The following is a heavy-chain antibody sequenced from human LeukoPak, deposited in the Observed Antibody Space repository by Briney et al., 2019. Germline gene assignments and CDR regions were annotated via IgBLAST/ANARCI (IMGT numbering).Heavy chain of an antibody. Sequence: SETLSLTCTLSGGSISSYYWSWIRQPAGGGLEWIGRIYTSGSNTYNPPLKGRVTMSVDTSKNQYSLKLTSVAAADTAGYYCARDPARITIFGGGEGEYAFDIWGQGTMVTVSS. D-gene: IGHD3-3*01. CDR1: GGSISSYY. CDR3: ARDPARITIFGGGEGEYAFDI. J-gene: IGHJ3*02. V-gene: IGHV4-4*07. CDR2: IYTSGSN.